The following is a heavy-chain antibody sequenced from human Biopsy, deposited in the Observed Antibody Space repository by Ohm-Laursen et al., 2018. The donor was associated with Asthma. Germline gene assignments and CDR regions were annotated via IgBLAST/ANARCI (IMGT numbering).Heavy chain of an antibody. Sequence: GASVKVSCKSLGGTFNTYVIGWVRQAPGQRLEWIGGINSVFGTTTYPQKFQDRVTITADDSTSTVYMELSSLRSEDTAVYYCARKAGSCISRTCYSLDFWGQGTLVTVSS. CDR1: GGTFNTYV. CDR2: INSVFGTT. CDR3: ARKAGSCISRTCYSLDF. J-gene: IGHJ4*01. D-gene: IGHD2-2*01. V-gene: IGHV1-69*13.